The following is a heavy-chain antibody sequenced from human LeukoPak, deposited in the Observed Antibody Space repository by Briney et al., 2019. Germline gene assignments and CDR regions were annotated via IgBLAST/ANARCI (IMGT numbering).Heavy chain of an antibody. CDR1: GGSISSYH. CDR2: IYYSGST. D-gene: IGHD1-1*01. CDR3: ARRVQLESLGDWFDP. J-gene: IGHJ5*02. V-gene: IGHV4-59*08. Sequence: SETLSLTCTVSGGSISSYHWSWIRQPPGKGLEWIGYIYYSGSTNYNPSLKSRVTISVDTSKNQFSLKLSSVTAADTAVYYCARRVQLESLGDWFDPWGQGTLVTVSS.